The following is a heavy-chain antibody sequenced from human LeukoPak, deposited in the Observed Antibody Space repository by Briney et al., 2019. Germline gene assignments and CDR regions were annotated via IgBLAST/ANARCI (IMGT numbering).Heavy chain of an antibody. J-gene: IGHJ4*02. V-gene: IGHV3-7*01. Sequence: GGSLTLSCAASGFTLSSYWMSWVRQAAGKGLEWVAHIKQDGSEKYYVGSVKGPFTISRDNAKNLLYLQMNSLTAEDTAVYYCARLGGRLGPPGYWGQGTLVSVSS. CDR3: ARLGGRLGPPGY. D-gene: IGHD6-25*01. CDR1: GFTLSSYW. CDR2: IKQDGSEK.